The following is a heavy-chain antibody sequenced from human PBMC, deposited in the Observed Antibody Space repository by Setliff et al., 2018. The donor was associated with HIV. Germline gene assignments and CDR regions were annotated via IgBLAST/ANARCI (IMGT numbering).Heavy chain of an antibody. CDR3: ARVRRDGNSFDD. CDR1: GYSISSDYC. CDR2: MCHGGNNN. Sequence: PSETLSLTCGVSGYSISSDYCWGWIRQPPGKGLEWIGNMCHGGNNNFYNPSLKSRVTISVDTSKNQFALKLSSVTAADTAVYFCARVRRDGNSFDDWGQGTLVTVSS. J-gene: IGHJ4*02. D-gene: IGHD4-4*01. V-gene: IGHV4-38-2*01.